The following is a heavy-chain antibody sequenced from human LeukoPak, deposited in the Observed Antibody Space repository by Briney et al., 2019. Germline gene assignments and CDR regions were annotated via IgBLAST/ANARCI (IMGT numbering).Heavy chain of an antibody. CDR2: INTNTGNP. D-gene: IGHD3-9*01. Sequence: ASVKVSCKASGYTFTSYAMNWVRQAPGQGLEWMGWINTNTGNPTYAQGFTGRFVFSLDTSVSTAYLQISSLKAEDTAVYYCARSGRVRYFDGPIRWYFDYWGQGTLVTVSS. CDR1: GYTFTSYA. CDR3: ARSGRVRYFDGPIRWYFDY. V-gene: IGHV7-4-1*02. J-gene: IGHJ4*02.